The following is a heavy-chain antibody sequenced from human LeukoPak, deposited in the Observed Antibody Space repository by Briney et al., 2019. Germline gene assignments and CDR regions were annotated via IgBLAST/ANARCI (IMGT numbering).Heavy chain of an antibody. D-gene: IGHD1-26*01. CDR3: AGWVGATNDAFDI. Sequence: SETLSLTCTVSGCSISSYYWSWIRQPPGKGLQGIGYIYYSGSTNYNPSLKSRVTISVDTSKNQFSLKLSSVTAADTAVYYCAGWVGATNDAFDIWGQGTMVTVSS. J-gene: IGHJ3*02. CDR2: IYYSGST. CDR1: GCSISSYY. V-gene: IGHV4-59*01.